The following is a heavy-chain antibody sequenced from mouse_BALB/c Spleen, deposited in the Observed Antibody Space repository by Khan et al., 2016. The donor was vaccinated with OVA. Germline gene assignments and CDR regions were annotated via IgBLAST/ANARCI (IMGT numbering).Heavy chain of an antibody. CDR2: INTYTGEP. D-gene: IGHD6-2*01. CDR1: GYTFTNYG. V-gene: IGHV9-1*02. Sequence: VQLEESGPELKKPGETVKISCKASGYTFTNYGMNWVKQAPGKGLKWMGWINTYTGEPTYADDFKGRFVFSLETSASTAYLQISNHKDEDMTTSVCARISSYWYFDVWGAGTTVTVSS. J-gene: IGHJ1*01. CDR3: ARISSYWYFDV.